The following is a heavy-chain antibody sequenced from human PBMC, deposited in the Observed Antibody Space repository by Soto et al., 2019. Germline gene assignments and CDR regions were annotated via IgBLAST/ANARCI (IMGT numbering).Heavy chain of an antibody. D-gene: IGHD3-3*01. CDR2: IIPMFGTA. CDR1: GGTFSSNA. V-gene: IGHV1-69*13. J-gene: IGHJ6*02. Sequence: GASVKVSCKASGGTFSSNAISWVRQAPGQGLEWMGGIIPMFGTANYAQRFQGRVTITADESTSTAYMELSSLRSEDTAVYFCARAERSGYYADYYYGMDVWGQGTTVTVS. CDR3: ARAERSGYYADYYYGMDV.